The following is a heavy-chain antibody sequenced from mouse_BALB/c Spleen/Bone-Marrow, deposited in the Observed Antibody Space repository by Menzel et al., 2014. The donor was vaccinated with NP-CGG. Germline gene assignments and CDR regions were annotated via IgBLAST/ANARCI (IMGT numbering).Heavy chain of an antibody. D-gene: IGHD1-1*01. CDR2: IDPANGNT. CDR1: GFNIKDPY. J-gene: IGHJ3*01. CDR3: AFYYYGSSLFAY. Sequence: VQLQQSGAELVKPGASVKLSCTASGFNIKDPYMHWVKQRPEQGLEWIGRIDPANGNTKYDPKFQGKATITADTSSNTAYLQLSSLTSEDTAVYYCAFYYYGSSLFAYWGQGTLVTVSA. V-gene: IGHV14-3*02.